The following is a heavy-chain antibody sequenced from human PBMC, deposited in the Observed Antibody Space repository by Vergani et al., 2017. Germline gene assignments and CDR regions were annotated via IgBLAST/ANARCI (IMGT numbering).Heavy chain of an antibody. J-gene: IGHJ5*02. CDR3: ARHGYYYGSGSYPNWFDP. Sequence: QVQLQESGPGLVKPSETLSLTCAVSGYSISSGYYWGWIRQPPGKGLEWIGSIYHSGSTYYNPSLKSRVTISVDTSKNQFSLKLSSVTAADTAVYYGARHGYYYGSGSYPNWFDPWGQGTLVTVSS. V-gene: IGHV4-38-2*01. CDR1: GYSISSGYY. CDR2: IYHSGST. D-gene: IGHD3-10*01.